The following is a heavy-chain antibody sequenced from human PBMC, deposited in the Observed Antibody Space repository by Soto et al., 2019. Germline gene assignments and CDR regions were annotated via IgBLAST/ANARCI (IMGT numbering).Heavy chain of an antibody. J-gene: IGHJ6*02. V-gene: IGHV3-49*03. Sequence: GGSLSLSCTGSGFTLGDFGMSWFRQAPGKGLEWLSFIRSKGYGGTTESAASVRGRFITSRDDSKSIAYLQMNSLKTEDTAVYYCASLTSWSQEYYYGMDVWGQGTTVTVSS. CDR1: GFTLGDFG. CDR3: ASLTSWSQEYYYGMDV. D-gene: IGHD2-2*01. CDR2: IRSKGYGGTT.